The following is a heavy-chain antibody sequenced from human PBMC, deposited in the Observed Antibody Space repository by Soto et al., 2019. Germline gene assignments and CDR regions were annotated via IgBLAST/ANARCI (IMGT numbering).Heavy chain of an antibody. CDR2: IYYSGST. CDR3: ARGGGGNSEYIFDY. V-gene: IGHV4-31*03. CDR1: GGSISSGGYY. J-gene: IGHJ4*02. Sequence: SETLSLTCTVSGGSISSGGYYWSWIRQHPGKGLEWIGYIYYSGSTYYNPSLKSRVTISVDTSKNQFSLKLSSVTAADTAVYYCARGGGGNSEYIFDYWGQGTLVTVSS. D-gene: IGHD2-21*02.